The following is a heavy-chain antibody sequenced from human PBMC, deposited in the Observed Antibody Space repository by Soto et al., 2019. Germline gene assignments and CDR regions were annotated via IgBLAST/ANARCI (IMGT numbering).Heavy chain of an antibody. CDR2: IYGDDNK. J-gene: IGHJ6*02. Sequence: QITLKESGPTLVKPTQTLTLTCTFSGFSLSTSAVGVGWIRQPPGKALEWLALIYGDDNKRYSPSLKSRLTITKDTSKNHVVFTMTNMDPVDTATYYCAHRRDYGRMDVLGPGTTVTVSS. V-gene: IGHV2-5*02. D-gene: IGHD3-16*01. CDR1: GFSLSTSAVG. CDR3: AHRRDYGRMDV.